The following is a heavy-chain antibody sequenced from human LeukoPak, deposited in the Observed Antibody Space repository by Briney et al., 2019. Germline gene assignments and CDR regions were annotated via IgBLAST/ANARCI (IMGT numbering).Heavy chain of an antibody. CDR3: ASSERIAVAGTRGGYYYYYYMDV. CDR2: IYYSGST. Sequence: SETLSLTCTVSGGSISSYYWSWIRQPPGKGLEWIGYIYYSGSTNYNPSLKSRVTISVDTSKNQFSLKLSSVTAADTAVYYCASSERIAVAGTRGGYYYYYYMDVWGKGTTVTISS. V-gene: IGHV4-59*01. CDR1: GGSISSYY. D-gene: IGHD6-19*01. J-gene: IGHJ6*03.